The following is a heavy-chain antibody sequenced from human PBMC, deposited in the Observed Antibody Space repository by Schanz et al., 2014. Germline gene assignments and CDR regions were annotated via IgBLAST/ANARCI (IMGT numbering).Heavy chain of an antibody. CDR1: GYNFPSFW. D-gene: IGHD2-21*01. Sequence: EVQLVQSGAEVKEPGESLRISCKGSGYNFPSFWINWVRQMPGKGLEWMGRIDPTDSYTNYSPSFQGHVTISADKSTNTAYLQWSSLKASDTAIYYCASIAVGPGGYYYSAMDVWGQGTTVIVSS. CDR3: ASIAVGPGGYYYSAMDV. J-gene: IGHJ6*02. CDR2: IDPTDSYT. V-gene: IGHV5-10-1*03.